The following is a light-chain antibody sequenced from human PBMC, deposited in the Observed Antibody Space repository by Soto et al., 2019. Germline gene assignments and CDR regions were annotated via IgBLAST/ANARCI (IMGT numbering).Light chain of an antibody. V-gene: IGKV1-12*01. Sequence: IQMAQSPSSLSVSVVDRVTITCQASRDIRNHLNWYQQEPGKAPKLLIYAASSLQSGVPSRFSGSGSGTDFTLSINSLQPEDFATYYCQQTNSFPLTFGGRTKVDI. J-gene: IGKJ4*01. CDR3: QQTNSFPLT. CDR1: RDIRNH. CDR2: AAS.